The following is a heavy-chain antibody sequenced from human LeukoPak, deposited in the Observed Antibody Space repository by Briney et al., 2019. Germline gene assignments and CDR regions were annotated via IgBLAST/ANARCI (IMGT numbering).Heavy chain of an antibody. CDR3: ARGQILRYFDWFTPNLARNDY. CDR1: GYTFTSYS. D-gene: IGHD3-9*01. V-gene: IGHV1-18*01. J-gene: IGHJ4*02. CDR2: ISAYNGNT. Sequence: GASVKVSCKASGYTFTSYSISWVRQAPGQGLEWMGWISAYNGNTNYAQKVQGRVTMTTDTSTSTAYMELRSLRSDDTAVYYCARGQILRYFDWFTPNLARNDYWGQGTLVTVSS.